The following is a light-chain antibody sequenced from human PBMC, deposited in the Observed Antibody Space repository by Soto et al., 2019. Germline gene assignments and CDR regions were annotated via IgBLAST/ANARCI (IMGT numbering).Light chain of an antibody. Sequence: DIQMTQSPSSLSASVGDRVTITCRASQSISSYLNWYQQKPGKATKLLIYAASSLQSGVPSRFSGSGSGTDFTLTISSLQPEDFATYYCQQSYRTPLFTFGPGTKVDIK. CDR2: AAS. V-gene: IGKV1-39*01. J-gene: IGKJ3*01. CDR3: QQSYRTPLFT. CDR1: QSISSY.